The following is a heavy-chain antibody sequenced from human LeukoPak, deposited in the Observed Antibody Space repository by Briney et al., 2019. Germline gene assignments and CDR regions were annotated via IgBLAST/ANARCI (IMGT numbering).Heavy chain of an antibody. J-gene: IGHJ6*02. Sequence: GGSLRLSCTASGFTFSSYAMSWVRQAPGKGLEWVSAISGSGGSTYYADSVKGRFTISRDNSKNTLYLQMNSLRAEDTAVYYCAKDLASQLGRGFYYYYGMDVWGQGTTVTVSS. CDR3: AKDLASQLGRGFYYYYGMDV. CDR1: GFTFSSYA. CDR2: ISGSGGST. V-gene: IGHV3-23*01. D-gene: IGHD6-6*01.